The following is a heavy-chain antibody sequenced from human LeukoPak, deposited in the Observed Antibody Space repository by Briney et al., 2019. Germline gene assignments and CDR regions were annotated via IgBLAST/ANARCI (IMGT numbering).Heavy chain of an antibody. CDR1: GFTFSSYA. J-gene: IGHJ4*02. Sequence: PGGSLRLSCAASGFTFSSYAMHWVRQAPGKGLEWVAVISYDGSNKYYADSVKSRFTISRDNSKNTLYLQMNSLRAEDTAVYYCARDPGSDYGDYYFDYWGQGTLVTVSS. CDR3: ARDPGSDYGDYYFDY. D-gene: IGHD4-17*01. CDR2: ISYDGSNK. V-gene: IGHV3-30-3*01.